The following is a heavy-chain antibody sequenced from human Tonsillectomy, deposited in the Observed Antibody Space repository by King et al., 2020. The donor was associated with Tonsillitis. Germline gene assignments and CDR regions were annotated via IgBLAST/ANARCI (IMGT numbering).Heavy chain of an antibody. CDR3: ARIVLEWLLGGPFDI. V-gene: IGHV1-69*01. CDR1: GGTFSSYA. D-gene: IGHD3-3*01. CDR2: IIPIYGTA. Sequence: QLVQSGAEVKKPGSSVKVSCKASGGTFSSYAIGWVRQAPGQGLEYMGGIIPIYGTANYAEEFQGRVTITADESTSTVYMELRSLRSEDTAVYFCARIVLEWLLGGPFDIWGQGTMVAVSS. J-gene: IGHJ3*02.